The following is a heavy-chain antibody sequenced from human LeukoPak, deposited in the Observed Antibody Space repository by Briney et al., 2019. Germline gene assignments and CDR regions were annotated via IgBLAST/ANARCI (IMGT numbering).Heavy chain of an antibody. V-gene: IGHV3-30*03. CDR3: ARVDDLDAFDT. D-gene: IGHD2-2*03. Sequence: GGSLRLSCAASGFTFSDAWMNWVRQAPGKGLEWVAVIGDDGSNKYYVDSVKGRFTISRDNSNNTVYLQMNSLRAEDTAVYYCARVDDLDAFDTWGQGTLVTVSS. CDR1: GFTFSDAW. J-gene: IGHJ3*02. CDR2: IGDDGSNK.